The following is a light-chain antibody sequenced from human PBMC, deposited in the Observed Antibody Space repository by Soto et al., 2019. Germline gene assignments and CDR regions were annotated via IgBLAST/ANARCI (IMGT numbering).Light chain of an antibody. Sequence: DIQMTQSPTSLSASVGDRVTITCRASQGIRDFVAWYQQKPGKAPNLLIYAASTLQSGAPSRFSGSGSRTVFTLTINSLQPEDVATYSCQKYSSVPVFGPGTKVEIK. CDR1: QGIRDF. J-gene: IGKJ3*01. CDR3: QKYSSVPV. CDR2: AAS. V-gene: IGKV1-27*01.